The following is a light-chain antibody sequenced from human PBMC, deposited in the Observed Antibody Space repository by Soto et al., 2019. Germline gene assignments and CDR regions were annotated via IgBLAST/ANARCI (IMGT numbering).Light chain of an antibody. V-gene: IGLV1-47*01. J-gene: IGLJ2*01. Sequence: QSVLTQPPSASGSPRQTVTISCSGSSSNIGSNYFYWYQQLPGTAPKPLISRNNQRPSGVPDRFSGSKSGTSASLAISGLRSEDEADYYCAAWDDSLTHPVFGGGNKLTVL. CDR2: RNN. CDR1: SSNIGSNY. CDR3: AAWDDSLTHPV.